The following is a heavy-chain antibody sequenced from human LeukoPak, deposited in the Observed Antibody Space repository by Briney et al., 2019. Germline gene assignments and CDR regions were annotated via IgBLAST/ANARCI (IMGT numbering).Heavy chain of an antibody. V-gene: IGHV3-74*01. CDR1: GFTFSTYW. J-gene: IGHJ4*02. D-gene: IGHD5-18*01. Sequence: GGTLRLSCAASGFTFSTYWMHWVRQAPGQGLVWISRINRDGSGITYADSVKGRFTISRDNAKSILYLQMNSLRAEDTAVYYCANTGYDYEFDYWGQGTPVTVSS. CDR3: ANTGYDYEFDY. CDR2: INRDGSGI.